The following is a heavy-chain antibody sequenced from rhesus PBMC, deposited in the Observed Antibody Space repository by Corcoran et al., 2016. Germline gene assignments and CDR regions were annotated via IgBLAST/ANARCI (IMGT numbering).Heavy chain of an antibody. CDR1: GASISTYW. J-gene: IGHJ4*01. CDR2: NKGNRGST. Sequence: QVQLQESGPGLVKTSETLSLTCAVSGASISTYWWNWIRQPPGNGLGWIGENKGNRGSTKYNPSLKSRVTISKDAYKNQFSLDRSAVTAADTAVYYCPRRYSYSYYNYFHYWGQGVLVTVSS. D-gene: IGHD5-12*01. CDR3: PRRYSYSYYNYFHY. V-gene: IGHV4-80*01.